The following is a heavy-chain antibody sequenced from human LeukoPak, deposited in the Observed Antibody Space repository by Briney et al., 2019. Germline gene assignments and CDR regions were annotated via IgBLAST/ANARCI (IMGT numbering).Heavy chain of an antibody. V-gene: IGHV3-23*01. D-gene: IGHD1-26*01. CDR2: ISASGGIT. Sequence: QTGGSLRLSCEASGFTFNNYGMSWVRQAPGKGLEWVSGISASGGITYYADSVKGRFTISRDNFKNTLYVQMNSLRAEDTAVYYCAKGGGVGPVDLWGQGTLVTVSS. CDR1: GFTFNNYG. CDR3: AKGGGVGPVDL. J-gene: IGHJ5*02.